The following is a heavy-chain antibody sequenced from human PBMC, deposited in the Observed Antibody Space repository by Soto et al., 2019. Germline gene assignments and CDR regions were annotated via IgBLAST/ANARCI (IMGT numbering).Heavy chain of an antibody. CDR3: AHRRHSGDWNGGYFDY. J-gene: IGHJ4*02. CDR1: GFSLTTRPGG. CDR2: AYWDDDN. V-gene: IGHV2-5*02. Sequence: SGPTLVNPTQTPTLTCTFSGFSLTTRPGGVGWIRQSPGKALEWLAFAYWDDDNRYSPSLRSRLTVTKDTSKNQVVLTMTNMEPVDTATYYWAHRRHSGDWNGGYFDYWGQGTLVTVSS. D-gene: IGHD2-21*02.